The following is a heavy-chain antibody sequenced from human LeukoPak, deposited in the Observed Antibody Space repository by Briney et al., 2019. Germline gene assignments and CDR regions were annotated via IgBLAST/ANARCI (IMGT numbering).Heavy chain of an antibody. D-gene: IGHD2-2*01. CDR2: ISVSDDST. Sequence: GGSLRLSCAASGFTSSDYTMNWVRQAPGKGLEWVSGISVSDDSTYYADSAKGRFTMSRDNSNNMLYLQMNSLRAEDTAVYYCAKDRFCSSTNCPYDQWGQGTLVTVSS. J-gene: IGHJ5*02. CDR3: AKDRFCSSTNCPYDQ. CDR1: GFTSSDYT. V-gene: IGHV3-23*01.